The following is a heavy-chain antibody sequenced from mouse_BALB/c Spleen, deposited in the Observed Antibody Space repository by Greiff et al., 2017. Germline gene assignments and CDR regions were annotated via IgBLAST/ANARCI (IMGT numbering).Heavy chain of an antibody. Sequence: VQLQQSGAELVKPGASVKLSCTASGFNIKDTYMHWVKQRPEQGLEWIGRIDPANGNTKYDPKFQGKATITADTSSNTAYLQLSSLTSEDTAVYYCARYGSSYGYFDVWGAGTTVTVSS. CDR3: ARYGSSYGYFDV. J-gene: IGHJ1*01. CDR1: GFNIKDTY. D-gene: IGHD1-1*01. CDR2: IDPANGNT. V-gene: IGHV14-3*02.